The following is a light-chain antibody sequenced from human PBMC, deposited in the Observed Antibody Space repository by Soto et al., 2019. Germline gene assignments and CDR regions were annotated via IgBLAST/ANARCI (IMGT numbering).Light chain of an antibody. J-gene: IGKJ2*01. CDR2: STS. CDR1: QAISTF. V-gene: IGKV1-9*01. CDR3: QQHNSYPYT. Sequence: DIQLTQSPSFLSASVGDRVTITCRASQAISTFLAWYQQKPGKAPQLLIYSTSNLHSGVPSRFSGSGSGTEFTLTVSSLQPEDFATYHCQQHNSYPYTFGQGTNLEIK.